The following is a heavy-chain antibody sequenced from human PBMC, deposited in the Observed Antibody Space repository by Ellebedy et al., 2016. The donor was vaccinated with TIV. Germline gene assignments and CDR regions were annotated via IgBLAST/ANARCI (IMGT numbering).Heavy chain of an antibody. Sequence: SETLSLTCSVSGSSIDTHYYWGWIRQSPGTGLEWIANKHRTGITYNNPSLESRVTISLDTSKDQFSLRLTSVTVADTAIYFCARVYFGEPHFDHWGQGIRVTVSS. J-gene: IGHJ4*02. CDR1: GSSIDTHYY. CDR3: ARVYFGEPHFDH. D-gene: IGHD3-10*01. V-gene: IGHV4-38-2*01. CDR2: KHRTGIT.